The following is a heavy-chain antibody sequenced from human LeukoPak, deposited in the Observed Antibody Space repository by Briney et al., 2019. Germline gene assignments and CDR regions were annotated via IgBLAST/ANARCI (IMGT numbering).Heavy chain of an antibody. V-gene: IGHV3-23*01. D-gene: IGHD6-19*01. CDR3: AKDLEAVAGTIVNDY. J-gene: IGHJ4*02. CDR1: GSKYA. CDR2: IGASGGTT. Sequence: GGSLRLSCAVSGSKYAMNWVRQGPGKGLEWVSGIGASGGTTYYADSVQGRFTISRDNSKNTLYLQVNSPRAEDTGVYFCAKDLEAVAGTIVNDYWGQGTLITVSS.